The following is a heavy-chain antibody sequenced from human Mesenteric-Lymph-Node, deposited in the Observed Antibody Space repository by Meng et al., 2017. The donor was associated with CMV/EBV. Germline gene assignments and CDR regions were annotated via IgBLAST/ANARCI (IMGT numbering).Heavy chain of an antibody. D-gene: IGHD2-15*01. Sequence: GESLKISCEASGFSFFRYWMDWVRQAPGKGLVWVSRLNGDGSSTYYVDSVKGRFTISRDNAKNTVYLQMNSLRAEDTGVYYCVREEKLALVDYYGMDVWGQGTLVTVSS. CDR2: LNGDGSST. CDR1: GFSFFRYW. J-gene: IGHJ6*02. V-gene: IGHV3-74*01. CDR3: VREEKLALVDYYGMDV.